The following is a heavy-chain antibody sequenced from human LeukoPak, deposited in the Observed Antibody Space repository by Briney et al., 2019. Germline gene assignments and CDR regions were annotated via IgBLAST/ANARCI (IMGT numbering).Heavy chain of an antibody. D-gene: IGHD2/OR15-2a*01. CDR1: GFTFSSYG. Sequence: GGSLRLSCAASGFTFSSYGMHWVRQAPGKGLEWVAFIRYDGSNKYYADSVKGRFTISRDNSKNTLYLQMNSLRAEDTAVYYCTRKGSQWDFLVDYWGQGTRVAVSP. V-gene: IGHV3-30*02. J-gene: IGHJ4*02. CDR2: IRYDGSNK. CDR3: TRKGSQWDFLVDY.